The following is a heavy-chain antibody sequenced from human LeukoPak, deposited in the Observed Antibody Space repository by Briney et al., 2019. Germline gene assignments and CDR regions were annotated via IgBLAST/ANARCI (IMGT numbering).Heavy chain of an antibody. V-gene: IGHV1-2*02. CDR1: GYTFTGYY. CDR3: ARALTGDWYFDL. D-gene: IGHD3-9*01. J-gene: IGHJ2*01. CDR2: INPNSGGT. Sequence: ASVKVSCKASGYTFTGYYIHWARQAPGQGLEWMGWINPNSGGTNYAQKFQGRVTMTRDTSISTAYMEPSSLRSDDTALFYCARALTGDWYFDLWGRGTLVTVSS.